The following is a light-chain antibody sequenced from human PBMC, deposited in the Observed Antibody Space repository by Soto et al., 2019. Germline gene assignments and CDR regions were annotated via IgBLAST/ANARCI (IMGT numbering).Light chain of an antibody. Sequence: QPVLTQSPSASASLGASVKLTCTRSSGHSSYAIAWHQQQPEKGPRYLMKLNSDGSHSKGDGIPDRFSGSSSGAERYLTISRLQSEDEADYYCQTWGTGIDVVFGGGTKLTVL. V-gene: IGLV4-69*01. CDR1: SGHSSYA. CDR2: LNSDGSH. CDR3: QTWGTGIDVV. J-gene: IGLJ2*01.